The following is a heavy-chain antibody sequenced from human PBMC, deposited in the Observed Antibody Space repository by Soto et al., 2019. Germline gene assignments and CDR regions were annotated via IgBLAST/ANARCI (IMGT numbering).Heavy chain of an antibody. CDR1: GGTFSSYA. D-gene: IGHD3-16*02. CDR3: ASDSDDYVWGSYRGDAFDI. V-gene: IGHV1-69*06. J-gene: IGHJ3*02. Sequence: QVQLVQSGAEVKKPGSSVKVSCKASGGTFSSYAISWVRQAPGQGLEWMGGIIPIFGTANYAQKFRGRVTITANKTTSTAYMDVSSLRSEVTAVYYCASDSDDYVWGSYRGDAFDIWGQGTMVTVSS. CDR2: IIPIFGTA.